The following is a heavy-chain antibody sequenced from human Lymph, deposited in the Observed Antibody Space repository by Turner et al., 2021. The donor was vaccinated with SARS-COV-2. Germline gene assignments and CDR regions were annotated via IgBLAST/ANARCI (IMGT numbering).Heavy chain of an antibody. V-gene: IGHV3-23*01. D-gene: IGHD3-16*01. J-gene: IGHJ6*02. CDR3: ANLYPTVSWEFPYGMDV. Sequence: EVQLLESGGGLVQPGGSLRLSCAASGFTFNNYAMSWVRQAPGKGLEWVSTIIGSGGSTYYADSVKGRFIISRDNSKNTLYLQMNSLRAEDTAVYYCANLYPTVSWEFPYGMDVWGQGTTVTVSS. CDR1: GFTFNNYA. CDR2: IIGSGGST.